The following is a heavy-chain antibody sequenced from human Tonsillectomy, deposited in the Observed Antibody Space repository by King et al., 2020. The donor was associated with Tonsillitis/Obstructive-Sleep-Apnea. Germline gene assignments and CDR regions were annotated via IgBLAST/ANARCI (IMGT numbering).Heavy chain of an antibody. D-gene: IGHD4-11*01. Sequence: VQLQESGPGLVKPSETLPLTCTVSGGSVSSGSYYLSWIRQPPGKGMEWIGDIYYSWGTNYNPSLKSRVPLSVDTSKNQFSLKLSSVTAADTAVYYCARAHTVTAYYYYYYMDVWGKGTTVTVSS. CDR3: ARAHTVTAYYYYYYMDV. V-gene: IGHV4-61*01. CDR1: GGSVSSGSYY. CDR2: IYYSWGT. J-gene: IGHJ6*03.